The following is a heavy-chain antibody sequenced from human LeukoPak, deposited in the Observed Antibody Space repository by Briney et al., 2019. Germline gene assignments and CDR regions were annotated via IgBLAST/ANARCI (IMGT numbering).Heavy chain of an antibody. V-gene: IGHV1-18*01. CDR1: GYTFTSYG. Sequence: ASVKVSCKASGYTFTSYGIIWVRQAPGQGLEWMGWISAYNGNTNYAQKLQGRVTMTTDTSTSTAYMELRSLRSDDTAVYYCARPRPGPYGDYWVYYFDYWGQGTLVTVSS. CDR3: ARPRPGPYGDYWVYYFDY. D-gene: IGHD4-17*01. CDR2: ISAYNGNT. J-gene: IGHJ4*02.